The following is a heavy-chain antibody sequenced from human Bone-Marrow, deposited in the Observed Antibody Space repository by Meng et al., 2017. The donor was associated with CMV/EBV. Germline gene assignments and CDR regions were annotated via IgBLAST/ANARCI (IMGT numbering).Heavy chain of an antibody. J-gene: IGHJ6*02. CDR3: AKHLIRDYYYYGMDV. CDR1: GFTFSRYW. V-gene: IGHV3-23*03. Sequence: GESLKISCAASGFTFSRYWMSWVRQAPGKGLEWVSVIYSGGSSTYYADSVKGRFTISRDNSKNTLYLQMNSLRAEDTAVYYCAKHLIRDYYYYGMDVWGQGTTVTVSS. CDR2: IYSGGSST. D-gene: IGHD2-8*01.